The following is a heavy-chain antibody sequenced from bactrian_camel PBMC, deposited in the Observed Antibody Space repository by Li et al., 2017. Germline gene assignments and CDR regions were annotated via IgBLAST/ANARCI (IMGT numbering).Heavy chain of an antibody. D-gene: IGHD5*01. V-gene: IGHV3S6*01. Sequence: HVQLVESGGGLVQPGGSLRLSCAASGFTFSSYGMSWVRQAPGKGLEWVSGILSDGSMTYYADSVKGRFAISRDNAKNTMYLQMVGLETEDMAVYYCAAGLLADHGLGLGTQVTVS. J-gene: IGHJ4*01. CDR1: GFTFSSYG. CDR2: ILSDGSMT.